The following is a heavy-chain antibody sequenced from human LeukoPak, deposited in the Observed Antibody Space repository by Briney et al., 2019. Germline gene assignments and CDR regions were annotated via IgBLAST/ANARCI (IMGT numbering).Heavy chain of an antibody. CDR1: GFTFSSYS. V-gene: IGHV3-21*04. J-gene: IGHJ2*01. D-gene: IGHD5-18*01. Sequence: PGGSLRLSCAASGFTFSSYSMNWVRQAPGKGPEWVSSISSSSSYIYYADSVKGRFTISRDNAKNSLYLQMNSLRAEDTAVYYCARRGYSSWYFDLXXXGTXVTVXX. CDR2: ISSSSSYI. CDR3: ARRGYSSWYFDL.